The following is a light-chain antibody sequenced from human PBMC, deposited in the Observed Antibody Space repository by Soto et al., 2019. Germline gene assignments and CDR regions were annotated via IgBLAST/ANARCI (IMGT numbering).Light chain of an antibody. CDR2: GAS. Sequence: EIVMTQSPATLSVSPGERATLFCSASQSVSSNLAWYQQKPGQAPRLLIYGASTRATGIPARFSRSGSGTEFTLTISSLQAEDFAVYYCQQYNNWPLLTFGGGTKVEIK. V-gene: IGKV3D-15*01. CDR3: QQYNNWPLLT. J-gene: IGKJ4*01. CDR1: QSVSSN.